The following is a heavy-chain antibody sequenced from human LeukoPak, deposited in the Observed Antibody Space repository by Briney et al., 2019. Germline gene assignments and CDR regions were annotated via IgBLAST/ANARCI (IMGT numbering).Heavy chain of an antibody. J-gene: IGHJ5*02. CDR1: GGSISSYY. CDR3: ARSSGIAAAGRGTSNWFDP. V-gene: IGHV4-59*12. CDR2: IYYRGNT. D-gene: IGHD6-13*01. Sequence: SETLSLTCTVSGGSISSYYWTWIRQPPGKGLEWIGYIYYRGNTKYNPSLKSRVSISVDTSKNQFSLNLSSVTAADTAVYYCARSSGIAAAGRGTSNWFDPWGQGTLVTVSS.